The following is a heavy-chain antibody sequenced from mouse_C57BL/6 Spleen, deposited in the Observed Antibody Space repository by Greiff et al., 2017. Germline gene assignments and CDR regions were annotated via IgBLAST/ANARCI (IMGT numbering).Heavy chain of an antibody. CDR2: INPNNGGT. D-gene: IGHD2-3*01. V-gene: IGHV1-22*01. J-gene: IGHJ4*01. CDR3: ARRYDGYLGAMDY. CDR1: GYTFTDSN. Sequence: VQLQQSGPELVKPGASVKMSCKASGYTFTDSNMHWVKQSHGKSLEWIGYINPNNGGTSYNQQFKGKATFTVNKSSSTAYMEIRSLTSEDSAVYYCARRYDGYLGAMDYWGQGTSVTVSS.